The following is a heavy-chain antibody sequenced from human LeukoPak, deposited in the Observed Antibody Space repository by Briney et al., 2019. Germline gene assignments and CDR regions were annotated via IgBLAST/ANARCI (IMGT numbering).Heavy chain of an antibody. D-gene: IGHD6-13*01. Sequence: ASVKVSCKASGYTFTGYYMHWVRQAPGQGLEWMGWINPNSGGTNYAQKFQGRVTMTRDTSISTAYMELSRLRSDDTAVYYCARESSWQGGAFDIWGQGTMVTVSS. J-gene: IGHJ3*02. CDR3: ARESSWQGGAFDI. CDR1: GYTFTGYY. V-gene: IGHV1-2*02. CDR2: INPNSGGT.